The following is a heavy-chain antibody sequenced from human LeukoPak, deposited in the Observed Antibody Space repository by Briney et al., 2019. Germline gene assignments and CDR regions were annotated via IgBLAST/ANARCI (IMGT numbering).Heavy chain of an antibody. Sequence: ASVKVSCKASGYTFTSYYMHWVRQAPGQGLEWMGIINPSGGSTSYAQKFQGRVTMTRDTSTSTVYMELSSLRSEDTAVYYCARIYYDFGMDDNWFDPWGQGTLVTVSS. J-gene: IGHJ5*02. CDR1: GYTFTSYY. V-gene: IGHV1-46*01. CDR3: ARIYYDFGMDDNWFDP. D-gene: IGHD3-3*01. CDR2: INPSGGST.